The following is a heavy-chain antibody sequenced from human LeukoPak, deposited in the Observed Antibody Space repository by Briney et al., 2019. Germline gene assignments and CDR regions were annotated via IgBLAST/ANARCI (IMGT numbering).Heavy chain of an antibody. Sequence: ASVKVSCKASGYTFTSYDINWVQQAPGQGLEWMGWISAYNGNTNYAQKLQGRVTMTTDTSTSTAYMELRSLRSDDTAVYYCARDRLTTVTTFDYWGQGTLVTVSS. J-gene: IGHJ4*02. D-gene: IGHD4-17*01. CDR3: ARDRLTTVTTFDY. CDR1: GYTFTSYD. V-gene: IGHV1-18*01. CDR2: ISAYNGNT.